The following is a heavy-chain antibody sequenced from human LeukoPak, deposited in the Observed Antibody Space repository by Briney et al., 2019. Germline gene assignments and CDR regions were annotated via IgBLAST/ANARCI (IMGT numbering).Heavy chain of an antibody. CDR1: GFTVSSNY. J-gene: IGHJ4*02. CDR2: IYSGGST. CDR3: ARVGDCGRASCYAIDY. V-gene: IGHV3-66*01. D-gene: IGHD2-2*01. Sequence: GGSLRLSCAASGFTVSSNYMSWVRQAPGKGLEWVSIIYSGGSTYYTDSVRGRFIISRDVSKNTLYLQMNSLRAEDTAVYYCARVGDCGRASCYAIDYWGQGTLVTVSS.